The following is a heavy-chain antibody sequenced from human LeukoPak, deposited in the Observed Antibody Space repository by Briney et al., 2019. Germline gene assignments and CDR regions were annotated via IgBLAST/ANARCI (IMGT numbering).Heavy chain of an antibody. V-gene: IGHV3-21*01. Sequence: TGGSLRLSCAASGFTFSSYSMNWVRQAPGKGLEWVSSISSSSGYIYYADSVKGRFTISRDNAKNSLYLQMNSLRVEDTAVYYCARLSAMVRGPEDIFYFEYWGLGTLVTVSS. CDR1: GFTFSSYS. CDR3: ARLSAMVRGPEDIFYFEY. J-gene: IGHJ4*02. CDR2: ISSSSGYI. D-gene: IGHD3-10*01.